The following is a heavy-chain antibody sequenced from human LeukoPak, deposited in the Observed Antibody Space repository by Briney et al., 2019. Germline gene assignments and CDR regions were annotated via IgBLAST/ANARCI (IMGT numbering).Heavy chain of an antibody. V-gene: IGHV1-24*01. CDR2: FDPEDGRT. CDR1: GYTLTELS. D-gene: IGHD3-22*01. CDR3: ARAPYYYDSSGYAHFDY. J-gene: IGHJ4*02. Sequence: GASVKVSCKVSGYTLTELSMFWVRQAPGKGLEWMGSFDPEDGRTVYAQKFQGRVTITADKSTSTAYMELSSLRSEDTAVYYCARAPYYYDSSGYAHFDYWGQGTLVTVSS.